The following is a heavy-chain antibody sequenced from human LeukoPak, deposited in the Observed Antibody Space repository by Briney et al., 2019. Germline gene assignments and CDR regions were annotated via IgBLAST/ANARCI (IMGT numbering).Heavy chain of an antibody. V-gene: IGHV3-21*01. CDR3: ARGGIVVVVAATDDAFDI. D-gene: IGHD2-15*01. J-gene: IGHJ3*02. CDR2: ISSSSSYI. Sequence: GGSLRLSSAASGFTFSSYSMNWVRQAPGKGLEWVSSISSSSSYIYYADSVKGRFTISRDNAKNSLYLQMNSLRAEDTAVYYCARGGIVVVVAATDDAFDIWGQGTMVTVSS. CDR1: GFTFSSYS.